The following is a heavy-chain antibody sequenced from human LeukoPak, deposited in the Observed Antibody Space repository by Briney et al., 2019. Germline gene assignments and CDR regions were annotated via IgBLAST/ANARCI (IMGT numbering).Heavy chain of an antibody. V-gene: IGHV3-9*01. D-gene: IGHD3-10*01. J-gene: IGHJ4*02. Sequence: GGSLRLSCAASGFTFDDYAMHWVRQAPGKGLEWVSGISWNSGSIGYADSVKGRFTISRDDSKSTLSLQMNSLRAEDTALYYCAKKYYYGSGTYIFYFDYWGQGTPVTVSS. CDR2: ISWNSGSI. CDR3: AKKYYYGSGTYIFYFDY. CDR1: GFTFDDYA.